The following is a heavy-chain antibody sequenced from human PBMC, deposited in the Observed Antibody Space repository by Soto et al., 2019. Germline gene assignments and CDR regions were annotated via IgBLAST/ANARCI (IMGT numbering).Heavy chain of an antibody. Sequence: QVQLVQSGAAVKKPGASVKVSCKASGYTFSDYYLHWVRQAPGQGLEWMGWIDPGNGSTNYAQKLQGWVTMAKDTSITTASMELSRLTSDDTAVYFCARSSRNTPHHYGLDVWGQGTTVIVS. J-gene: IGHJ6*02. D-gene: IGHD2-2*01. CDR1: GYTFSDYY. CDR2: IDPGNGST. V-gene: IGHV1-2*04. CDR3: ARSSRNTPHHYGLDV.